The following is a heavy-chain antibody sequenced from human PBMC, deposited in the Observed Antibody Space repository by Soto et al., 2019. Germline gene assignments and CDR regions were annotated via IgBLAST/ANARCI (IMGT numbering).Heavy chain of an antibody. V-gene: IGHV4-31*03. Sequence: PSETLSLTCTVSGGSISSGGYYWSWIRQHPGKGLEWIGYIYYSGSTYYNPSLKSRVTISVDTSKNQFSLKLSSVTAADTAVYYCARAGYCSSTSCYRSGEIDYWGQGTLVTVSS. CDR1: GGSISSGGYY. D-gene: IGHD2-2*01. J-gene: IGHJ4*02. CDR2: IYYSGST. CDR3: ARAGYCSSTSCYRSGEIDY.